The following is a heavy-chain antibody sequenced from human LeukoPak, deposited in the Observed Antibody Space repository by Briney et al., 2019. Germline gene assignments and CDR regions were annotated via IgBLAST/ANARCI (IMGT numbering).Heavy chain of an antibody. CDR1: GFSLRNYA. CDR2: ISGNGGGR. Sequence: GGSLRLSCAVSGFSLRNYAVSWVRQAPGKGLEWVSVISGNGGGRYYADSVKGRFTISRDNSKNTLYLQVNSLRAEDTAVYYCAKNLIRGATNWFDPWGQGTLVTVSS. D-gene: IGHD1-26*01. CDR3: AKNLIRGATNWFDP. J-gene: IGHJ5*02. V-gene: IGHV3-23*01.